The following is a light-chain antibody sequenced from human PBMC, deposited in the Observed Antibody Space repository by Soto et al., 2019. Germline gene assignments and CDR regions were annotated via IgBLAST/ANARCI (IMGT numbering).Light chain of an antibody. CDR3: SSYTSSSLYV. CDR2: EVT. J-gene: IGLJ1*01. Sequence: QSVLTRPASVSGCPGQSTTISCTGTSSDIGGHHFVSWYQQQSGKAPKLVIYEVTDRPSGVSDRFSGSKSGNTASLTISGLQPEDEADYYCSSYTSSSLYVFGTGTKVTVL. V-gene: IGLV2-14*01. CDR1: SSDIGGHHF.